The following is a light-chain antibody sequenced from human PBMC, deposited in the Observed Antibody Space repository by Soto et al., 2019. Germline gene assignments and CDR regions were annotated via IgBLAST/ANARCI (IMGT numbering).Light chain of an antibody. Sequence: DVQMTQSPSTLSASVGARVTITCRASQSVRSWLAWYQQTPGKAPKALIYKASNLESGVPSRFSGSGSGTEFTLTINSLQPDDFATYYCQQYNNFPWTFGQGTKGEI. CDR3: QQYNNFPWT. J-gene: IGKJ1*01. CDR2: KAS. CDR1: QSVRSW. V-gene: IGKV1-5*03.